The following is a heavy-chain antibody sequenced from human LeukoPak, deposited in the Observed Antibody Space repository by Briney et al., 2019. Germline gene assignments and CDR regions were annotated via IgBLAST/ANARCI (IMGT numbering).Heavy chain of an antibody. CDR2: IRYDGSNK. V-gene: IGHV3-30*02. D-gene: IGHD3-22*01. CDR1: GFTFSSYG. J-gene: IGHJ4*02. CDR3: AKLAYDSSGYYYAGRLRGYYFDY. Sequence: PGGSLRLSCAASGFTFSSYGMHWVRQAPGKGLEWVAFIRYDGSNKYYADSVKGRFTISRDNSKNTLYLQMNSLRAEDTAVYYCAKLAYDSSGYYYAGRLRGYYFDYWGQGTLVTVSS.